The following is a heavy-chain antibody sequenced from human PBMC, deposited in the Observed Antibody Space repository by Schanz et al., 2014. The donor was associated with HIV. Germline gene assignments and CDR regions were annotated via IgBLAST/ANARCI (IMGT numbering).Heavy chain of an antibody. Sequence: EEHLLESGGDLIQPGGSLRLSCVASGFPFSNFAMSWVRQDPGRGLEWVSAISTGGERTFYADSVKGRFTISRDNSKNTLYLQMNSLRAEDTAVYYCAKDRNWYDSKYRGKGNYYYFYGMDFWGQGTTVTVSS. CDR2: ISTGGERT. V-gene: IGHV3-23*01. J-gene: IGHJ6*02. D-gene: IGHD3-22*01. CDR1: GFPFSNFA. CDR3: AKDRNWYDSKYRGKGNYYYFYGMDF.